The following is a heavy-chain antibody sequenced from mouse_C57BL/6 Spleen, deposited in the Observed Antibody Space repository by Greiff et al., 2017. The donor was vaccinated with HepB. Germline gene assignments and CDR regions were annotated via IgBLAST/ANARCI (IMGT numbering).Heavy chain of an antibody. CDR2: IYPGSGST. CDR1: GYTFTSYW. Sequence: QVQLQQPGAELVKPGASVKMSCKASGYTFTSYWITWVKQRPGQGLEWIGDIYPGSGSTNYNEKFKSKATLTVDKSSSTAYMQLSSLTSEGSAVYYCAGRRELGYAMDYWGQGTSVTVSS. D-gene: IGHD4-1*01. J-gene: IGHJ4*01. CDR3: AGRRELGYAMDY. V-gene: IGHV1-55*01.